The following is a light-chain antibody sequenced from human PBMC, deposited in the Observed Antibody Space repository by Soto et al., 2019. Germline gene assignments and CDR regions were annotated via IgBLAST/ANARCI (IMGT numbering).Light chain of an antibody. V-gene: IGKV3-20*01. CDR2: GAS. Sequence: EIVLTQSPGPLSLSPGERATLSCRASQSVSSSYLAWYQQKPGQAPRLLIYGASSSATGIPDRFSGSGSGTDFTLTISRLEPEDFAVYYCQQYGSSPKLTFAGGTKVEIK. CDR1: QSVSSSY. J-gene: IGKJ4*01. CDR3: QQYGSSPKLT.